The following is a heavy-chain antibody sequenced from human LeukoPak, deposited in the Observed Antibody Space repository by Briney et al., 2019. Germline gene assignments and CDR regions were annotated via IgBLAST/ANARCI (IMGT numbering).Heavy chain of an antibody. CDR2: INPNSGGT. J-gene: IGHJ6*03. CDR1: GYTFTGYY. V-gene: IGHV1-2*02. Sequence: GASVKVSCKASGYTFTGYYMHWVRQAPGQGLEWMGWINPNSGGTNYAQKFQGRVTMTRDTSISTACMELSRPRSDDTAVYYCARQGDGSGSYHKSYYYYYYMDVWGKGTTVTVSS. CDR3: ARQGDGSGSYHKSYYYYYYMDV. D-gene: IGHD3-10*01.